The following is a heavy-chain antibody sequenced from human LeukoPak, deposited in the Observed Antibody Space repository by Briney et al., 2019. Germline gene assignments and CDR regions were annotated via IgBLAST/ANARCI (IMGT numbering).Heavy chain of an antibody. CDR2: ISAYNGNT. CDR1: VYTFTIYG. CDR3: ARDRPCDKRYNWNLDY. V-gene: IGHV1-18*01. Sequence: GASVKVSCKASVYTFTIYGISWVRQAPGQGLEWMGWISAYNGNTNYAQKLQGRVTMTTDTSTSTAYMELRSLRSDDTAVYYCARDRPCDKRYNWNLDYWGQGTLVTVSS. D-gene: IGHD1-20*01. J-gene: IGHJ4*02.